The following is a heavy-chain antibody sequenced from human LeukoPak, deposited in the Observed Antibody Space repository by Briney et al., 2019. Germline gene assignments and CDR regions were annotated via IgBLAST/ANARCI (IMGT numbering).Heavy chain of an antibody. J-gene: IGHJ6*04. V-gene: IGHV3-74*01. CDR1: GFTFSSYW. D-gene: IGHD3-10*01. Sequence: PGGSLRLSCAASGFTFSSYWMHWVRQAPGKGLVWVSRINSDGSSTSYADSVKGRFTISRDNAKNMLYLQMNSLRAEDTAVYYCARDSMVRGVIRQYYYGMDVWGKGTTVTVSS. CDR3: ARDSMVRGVIRQYYYGMDV. CDR2: INSDGSST.